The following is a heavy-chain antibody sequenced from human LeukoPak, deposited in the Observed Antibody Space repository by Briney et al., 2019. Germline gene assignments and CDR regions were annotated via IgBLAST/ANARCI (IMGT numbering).Heavy chain of an antibody. Sequence: ASVKVSCKASGYTFTGDYMHWVRQAPGQGLEWMGWINPNSGGTNYEQKFQGRVTITRNTSISTDYMELSRLRSDDTAVYYCAREYSGYDYEGDYWGQGTLVTVSS. CDR3: AREYSGYDYEGDY. V-gene: IGHV1-2*02. J-gene: IGHJ4*02. CDR1: GYTFTGDY. CDR2: INPNSGGT. D-gene: IGHD5-12*01.